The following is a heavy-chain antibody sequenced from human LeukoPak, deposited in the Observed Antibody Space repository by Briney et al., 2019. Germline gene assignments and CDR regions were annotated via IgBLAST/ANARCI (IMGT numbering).Heavy chain of an antibody. D-gene: IGHD5-18*01. CDR1: GGTFSSYA. V-gene: IGHV1-69*05. CDR3: ARERSYGATDAFDI. CDR2: IIPIFGTA. J-gene: IGHJ3*02. Sequence: SVKVSRKASGGTFSSYAISWVRQAPGQGLEWMGGIIPIFGTANHAQKFQGRVTITTDESTSTAYMELSSLRSEDTAVYYCARERSYGATDAFDIWGQGTMVTVSS.